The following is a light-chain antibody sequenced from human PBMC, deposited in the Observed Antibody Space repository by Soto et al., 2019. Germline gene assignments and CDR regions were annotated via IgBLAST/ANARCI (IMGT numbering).Light chain of an antibody. J-gene: IGKJ1*01. Sequence: AIRMTQSPSSLSASTGDRVTITCRASQGISSYLAWYQQKPGKATKLLIYAASTLQSGVPSWFSGSGSGTDFTLTISCLQSEDFATYYCQQYYSYPRTFGQGTKVDIK. CDR3: QQYYSYPRT. CDR2: AAS. CDR1: QGISSY. V-gene: IGKV1-8*01.